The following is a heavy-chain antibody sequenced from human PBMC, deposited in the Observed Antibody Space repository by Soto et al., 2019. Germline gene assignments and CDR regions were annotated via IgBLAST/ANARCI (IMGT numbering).Heavy chain of an antibody. Sequence: GGSLRLSCAASGFTFSSYWMSWVRQAPGKGLEWVANIKQDGSEKYYVDSVKGRFTISRDNAKNSLYLQMNSLRAEDTAVYYCAREGSYYDFWSGDTPGSYFDYWGQGTLVTVSS. CDR2: IKQDGSEK. J-gene: IGHJ4*02. CDR3: AREGSYYDFWSGDTPGSYFDY. D-gene: IGHD3-3*01. V-gene: IGHV3-7*01. CDR1: GFTFSSYW.